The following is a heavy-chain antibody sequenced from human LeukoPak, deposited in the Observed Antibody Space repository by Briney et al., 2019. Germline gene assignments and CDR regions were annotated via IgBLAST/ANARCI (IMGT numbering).Heavy chain of an antibody. Sequence: PGGSLRLSCAASGFTFSDYYMSWIRLAPGKGLDWVSGISGGGSSTYYADSVKGRFTISRDNSKNTLYLQMSSLRAEDTAVYYCAKDRAYTGSPRAFDIWGQGTMVTVSS. J-gene: IGHJ3*02. CDR1: GFTFSDYY. V-gene: IGHV3-23*01. D-gene: IGHD1-26*01. CDR2: ISGGGSST. CDR3: AKDRAYTGSPRAFDI.